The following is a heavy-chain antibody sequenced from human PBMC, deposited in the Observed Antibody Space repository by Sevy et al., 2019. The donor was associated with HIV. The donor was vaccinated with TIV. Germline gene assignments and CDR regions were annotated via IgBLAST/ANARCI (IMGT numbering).Heavy chain of an antibody. J-gene: IGHJ3*02. D-gene: IGHD3-22*01. CDR3: AREGGKWYYDSSGYPYAFDI. CDR1: GGSFSGYY. Sequence: SETLSLTCAVYGGSFSGYYWSWIRQPPGKGLEWIGEINHSGSTNYNPSLKSRVTISVDTSKNQFSLKLSSVTAADTAVYYCAREGGKWYYDSSGYPYAFDIWGQWTMVTVSS. CDR2: INHSGST. V-gene: IGHV4-34*01.